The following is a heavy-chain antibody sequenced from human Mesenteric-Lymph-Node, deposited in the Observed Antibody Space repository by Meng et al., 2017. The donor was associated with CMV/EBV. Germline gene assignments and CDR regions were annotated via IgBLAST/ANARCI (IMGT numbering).Heavy chain of an antibody. Sequence: GSLRLSCAVSGGSISSSNWWSWDRQPPGKGLEWIGEIYHSGSTNYNPSLKSRVTISVDKSKNQFSLKLSSVTAADTAVYYCARTGSGTMIAYFDYWGQGTLVTVSS. CDR1: GGSISSSNW. CDR3: ARTGSGTMIAYFDY. J-gene: IGHJ4*02. V-gene: IGHV4-4*02. D-gene: IGHD3-22*01. CDR2: IYHSGST.